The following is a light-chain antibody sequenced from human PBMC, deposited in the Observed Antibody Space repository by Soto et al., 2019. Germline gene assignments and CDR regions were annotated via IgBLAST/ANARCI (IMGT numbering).Light chain of an antibody. CDR1: HSMSNSN. V-gene: IGKV3-20*01. CDR2: GAS. J-gene: IGKJ4*01. CDR3: QEFASN. Sequence: EIVMTQSPATLSVSPEDRATLSCRASHSMSNSNLAWYQHKPGQAPRLIIYGASNRATGIPDRFSGSGSGTDFILTINRLEPEDFAVYYCQEFASNFGGGGKVDVK.